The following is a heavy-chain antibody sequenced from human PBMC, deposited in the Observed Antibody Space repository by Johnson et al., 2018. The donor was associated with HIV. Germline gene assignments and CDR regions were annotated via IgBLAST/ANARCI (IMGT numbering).Heavy chain of an antibody. V-gene: IGHV3-30*19. J-gene: IGHJ3*02. D-gene: IGHD5-18*01. CDR1: GFTFSSYG. CDR2: IWYDGSTK. Sequence: QVQLVESGGGVVQPGRSLRLSCAASGFTFSSYGMHWVRQAPGKGLEWVAVIWYDGSTKYYADSVKGRFTISRDNSKNTLYLQINSLRPEDTAVYYCARLPSGYSRDDLDIWGQGTMVTVSS. CDR3: ARLPSGYSRDDLDI.